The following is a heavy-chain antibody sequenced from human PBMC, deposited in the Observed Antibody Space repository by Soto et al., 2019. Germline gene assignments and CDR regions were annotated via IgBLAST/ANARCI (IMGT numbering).Heavy chain of an antibody. Sequence: EVQLVESGGGLVKPGGSLRLSCAASGFTFSSYSMNWVRQAPGKGLEWVSSISSSSSYIYYADSVKGRFTISRDNAKNPLYLQMNSLGAEDTAVYYCARGEGELLSFDYRGQGPLVTVSS. CDR3: ARGEGELLSFDY. J-gene: IGHJ4*02. CDR2: ISSSSSYI. V-gene: IGHV3-21*01. D-gene: IGHD1-26*01. CDR1: GFTFSSYS.